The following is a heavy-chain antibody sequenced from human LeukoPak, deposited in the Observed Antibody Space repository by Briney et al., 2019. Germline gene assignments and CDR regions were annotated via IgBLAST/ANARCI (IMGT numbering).Heavy chain of an antibody. D-gene: IGHD2-2*01. Sequence: GGSLRLSCAASGFTFDDYAMHWVRQAPGKGLEWVSGISWNSGSIGYADSVKGRFTISRDNAKNSVDLQMNSLRAEDTAVYYCTRMLWRSRPFDYWGQGILVIVSS. J-gene: IGHJ4*02. CDR1: GFTFDDYA. V-gene: IGHV3-9*01. CDR3: TRMLWRSRPFDY. CDR2: ISWNSGSI.